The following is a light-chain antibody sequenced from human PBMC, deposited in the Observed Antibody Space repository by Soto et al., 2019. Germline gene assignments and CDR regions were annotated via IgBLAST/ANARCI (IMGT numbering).Light chain of an antibody. CDR2: GAS. CDR3: QQYNNWPRT. V-gene: IGKV3-15*01. CDR1: QSVSSN. J-gene: IGKJ1*01. Sequence: EIVMTQSPATLSVSPGERATLSCRASQSVSSNLAWYQLKPGQAPRLLIYGASTRATGIPARFSGGGSGTEFTLTISSLQSEDFAVYYCQQYNNWPRTFGQGTKVEIK.